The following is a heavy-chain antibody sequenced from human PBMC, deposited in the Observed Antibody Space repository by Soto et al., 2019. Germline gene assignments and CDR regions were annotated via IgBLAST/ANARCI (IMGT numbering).Heavy chain of an antibody. CDR2: MGGDGGSP. J-gene: IGHJ3*02. CDR3: AKDSISRDGIYDLFYI. Sequence: GALTISWGRFGFNFKGVAVGLVPPAPRRWLEGVSVMGGDGGSPNYADSVKGRFTVSRDNSKSTLYLQMDSLRAEDTAVYYCAKDSISRDGIYDLFYIWGQGTMVPVSS. V-gene: IGHV3-23*01. CDR1: GFNFKGVA. D-gene: IGHD3-3*01.